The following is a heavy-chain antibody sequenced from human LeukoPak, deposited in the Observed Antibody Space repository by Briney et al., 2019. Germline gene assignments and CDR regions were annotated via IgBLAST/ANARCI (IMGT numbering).Heavy chain of an antibody. CDR2: ISSDGGNI. Sequence: GGSLRLSCAASGFSFSSFAFHWVRQAPGKGLEGVAVISSDGGNIYYADSVTGRTLISRDNSTNTLYLLFYSLKPEDTAVYYCARDRGPTIAVPYYFDFWGQGTVVTVSS. J-gene: IGHJ4*02. CDR1: GFSFSSFA. CDR3: ARDRGPTIAVPYYFDF. V-gene: IGHV3-30*04. D-gene: IGHD6-19*01.